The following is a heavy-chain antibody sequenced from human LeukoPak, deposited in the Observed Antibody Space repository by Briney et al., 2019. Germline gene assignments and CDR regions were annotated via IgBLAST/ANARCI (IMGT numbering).Heavy chain of an antibody. CDR1: GGSISRGGYS. CDR3: AREIRRAFDI. Sequence: SETLSFTCGASGGSISRGGYSWSWIRQPPGKGLEWIGYIYHSGSTYYNPSLKSRVTISVDRSKNQFSLKLSSVTAADTAVYYCAREIRRAFDIWGQGTMVTVSS. V-gene: IGHV4-30-2*01. CDR2: IYHSGST. J-gene: IGHJ3*02.